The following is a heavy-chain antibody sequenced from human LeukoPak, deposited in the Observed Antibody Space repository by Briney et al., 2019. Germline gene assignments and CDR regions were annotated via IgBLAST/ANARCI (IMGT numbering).Heavy chain of an antibody. V-gene: IGHV1-69*13. CDR2: IIPIFGTA. Sequence: SVKVSCKASGGTFSSYAISWVRQAPGQGLEWMGGIIPIFGTANYAQKFQGRVTITADESTSTAYMELSSLRSEDTAVYYCARPQSVYYDSSGYYYPFDYWGQGTLVTVSS. CDR1: GGTFSSYA. CDR3: ARPQSVYYDSSGYYYPFDY. J-gene: IGHJ4*02. D-gene: IGHD3-22*01.